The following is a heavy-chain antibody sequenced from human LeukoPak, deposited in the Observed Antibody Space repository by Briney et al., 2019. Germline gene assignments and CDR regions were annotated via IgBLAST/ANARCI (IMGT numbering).Heavy chain of an antibody. J-gene: IGHJ4*02. CDR3: ARVDTAMAIGN. V-gene: IGHV4-61*02. D-gene: IGHD5-18*01. Sequence: SETLSLTGTVSGGSISSGSYYWSWIRQPAGKGLEWIGRIYTSGSTNYNPSLKSRVTISVDTSKNQFSLKLSSVTAADTAVYYCARVDTAMAIGNWGQGTLVTVSS. CDR1: GGSISSGSYY. CDR2: IYTSGST.